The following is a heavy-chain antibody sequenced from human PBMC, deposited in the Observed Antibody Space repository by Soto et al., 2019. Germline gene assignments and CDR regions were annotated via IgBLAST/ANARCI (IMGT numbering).Heavy chain of an antibody. CDR3: ARGQRFSDWFDP. D-gene: IGHD3-3*01. J-gene: IGHJ5*02. V-gene: IGHV4-61*02. CDR2: IYSSGST. Sequence: SETLSLTCTVSGGSISSTDHYWTWIRQPAGKGLEWIGRIYSSGSTKYNPSLQSRVTMSLDTSNNQFSLRLTSVTAADTAVYYCARGQRFSDWFDPWGQGTLVTVSS. CDR1: GGSISSTDHY.